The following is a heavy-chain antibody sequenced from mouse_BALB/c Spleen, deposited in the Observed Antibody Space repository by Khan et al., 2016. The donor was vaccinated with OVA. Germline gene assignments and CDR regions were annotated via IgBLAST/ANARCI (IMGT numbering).Heavy chain of an antibody. CDR3: ARGGYGAFAY. J-gene: IGHJ3*01. Sequence: QVQLQQSGPELVKPGASVRISCKASGYTFTDYYIHWVKQRPGQGLEWIGWIYPGNVNNKYNETFKGKATLTADKSSSTAYMHLSSLTSEDSAVYFCARGGYGAFAYWGQGTLVTVSA. V-gene: IGHV1S56*01. CDR1: GYTFTDYY. CDR2: IYPGNVNN. D-gene: IGHD2-2*01.